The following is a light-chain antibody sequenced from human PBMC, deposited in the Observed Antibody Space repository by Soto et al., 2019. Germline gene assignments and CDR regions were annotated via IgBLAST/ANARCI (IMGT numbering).Light chain of an antibody. Sequence: DIQMTQSPSSLSASVGDRVTITCRASQTITSYLNWYQQKRGKAPKLLIYGVSSLQSGVPSRFSGTGSGTNFTLTISSLQPEDFATYYCQQSFGAPMYSFGQGTKLEIK. CDR3: QQSFGAPMYS. CDR2: GVS. J-gene: IGKJ2*03. V-gene: IGKV1-39*01. CDR1: QTITSY.